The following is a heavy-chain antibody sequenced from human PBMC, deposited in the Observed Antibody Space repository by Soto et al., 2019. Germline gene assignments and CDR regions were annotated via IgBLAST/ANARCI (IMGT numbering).Heavy chain of an antibody. D-gene: IGHD2-2*03. CDR1: GDSISSCS. Sequence: PSETLSLTCTVSGDSISSCSWSWIRQPPGKGLEWIGNIHYNGNTKYSPSLKSRVTMSVDTSKNHFSLKLISVTTADTAVYFCAREGNLGRWIQPLDSWGQGTLVTVSS. CDR3: AREGNLGRWIQPLDS. J-gene: IGHJ4*02. CDR2: IHYNGNT. V-gene: IGHV4-59*01.